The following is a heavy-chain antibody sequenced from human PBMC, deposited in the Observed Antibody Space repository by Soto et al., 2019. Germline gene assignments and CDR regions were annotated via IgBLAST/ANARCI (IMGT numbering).Heavy chain of an antibody. V-gene: IGHV4-31*03. Sequence: SETLSLTCTVSGGSISSGGYYWSWIRQHPGKGLEWIGYIYYSGSTYYNPSLKSRVTISVDTSKNQFSLKLSSVTAADTAVYYCARSYGSGSYYKFRWFDPWGQGTLVTVSS. J-gene: IGHJ5*02. CDR2: IYYSGST. CDR1: GGSISSGGYY. D-gene: IGHD3-10*01. CDR3: ARSYGSGSYYKFRWFDP.